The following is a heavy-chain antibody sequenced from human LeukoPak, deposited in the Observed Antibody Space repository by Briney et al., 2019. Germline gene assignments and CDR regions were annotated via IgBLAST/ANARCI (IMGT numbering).Heavy chain of an antibody. D-gene: IGHD3-22*01. Sequence: GGSLRLSCAASGSTFDDYAMHWVRQAPGKGLEWVSLISGDGGSTYYADSVKGRFTISRDNSKNSLYLQMNSLRTEDTALYYCAKGRDYYDSSGPSDYWGQGTLVTVSS. J-gene: IGHJ4*02. CDR1: GSTFDDYA. CDR2: ISGDGGST. CDR3: AKGRDYYDSSGPSDY. V-gene: IGHV3-43*02.